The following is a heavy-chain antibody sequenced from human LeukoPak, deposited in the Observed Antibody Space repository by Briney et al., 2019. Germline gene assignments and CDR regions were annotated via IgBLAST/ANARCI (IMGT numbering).Heavy chain of an antibody. V-gene: IGHV1-18*01. CDR1: GYTFTSYG. CDR3: ARRDFDYQDNWFDP. Sequence: ASVKVSCKASGYTFTSYGISWVRQAPGQGLEWMGWISAYNGNTNYAQKLQGRVTMTTDTSTSTAYMELRSLRSDDTAVYYCARRDFDYQDNWFDPWGQGTLVTVSS. CDR2: ISAYNGNT. J-gene: IGHJ5*02. D-gene: IGHD3-9*01.